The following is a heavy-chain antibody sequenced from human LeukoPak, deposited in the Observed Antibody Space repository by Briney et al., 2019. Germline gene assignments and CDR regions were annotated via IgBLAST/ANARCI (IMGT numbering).Heavy chain of an antibody. CDR2: ISGSGGST. J-gene: IGHJ4*02. CDR1: GFNFNTYT. Sequence: PGGSLRLSCAASGFNFNTYTMNWVRQAPGKGLEWVSAISGSGGSTYYADSVKGRFTISRDNSKNTLYLQMNSLRAEDTAVYYCAKVRSGHYDRWGQGTLVTVSS. V-gene: IGHV3-23*01. D-gene: IGHD3-16*01. CDR3: AKVRSGHYDR.